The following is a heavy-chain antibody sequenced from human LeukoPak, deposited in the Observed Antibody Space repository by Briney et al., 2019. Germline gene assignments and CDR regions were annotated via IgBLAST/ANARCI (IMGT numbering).Heavy chain of an antibody. CDR2: ISGSGGST. Sequence: GGSLRLSCAVSGFTFSSYAMSWVRQAPGEGLEWVSAISGSGGSTYYADSVKGRFTISRDNSKNTLYLQMNSLRAEDTAVYYCAKDRPSDLDSSGYYYFDYWGQGTLVTVSS. V-gene: IGHV3-23*01. CDR3: AKDRPSDLDSSGYYYFDY. D-gene: IGHD3-22*01. J-gene: IGHJ4*02. CDR1: GFTFSSYA.